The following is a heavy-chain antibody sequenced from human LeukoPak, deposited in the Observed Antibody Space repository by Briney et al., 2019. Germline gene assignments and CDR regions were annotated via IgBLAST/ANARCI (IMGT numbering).Heavy chain of an antibody. D-gene: IGHD1/OR15-1a*01. CDR3: AREATEQKNFDY. Sequence: GASVKVSCKASGYTFTGYYMHWVRPAPGQGLEWMGWINPNSGGTNYAQKFQGRVTMTRDTSISTAYMELSRLRSDDTAVYYCAREATEQKNFDYWGQGTLVTVSS. CDR1: GYTFTGYY. J-gene: IGHJ4*02. V-gene: IGHV1-2*02. CDR2: INPNSGGT.